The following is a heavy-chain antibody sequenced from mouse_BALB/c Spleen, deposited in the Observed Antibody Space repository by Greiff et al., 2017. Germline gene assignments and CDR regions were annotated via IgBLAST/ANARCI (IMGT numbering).Heavy chain of an antibody. D-gene: IGHD2-1*01. J-gene: IGHJ3*01. CDR1: GYSITSDYA. CDR3: ARGGNYVWFAY. Sequence: DVQLQESGPGLVKPSQSLSLTCTVTGYSITSDYAWNWIRQFPGNKLEWMGYISYSGSTSYNPSLKSRISITRDTSKNQFFLQLNSVTTEDTATYYCARGGNYVWFAYWGQGTLVTVSA. CDR2: ISYSGST. V-gene: IGHV3-2*02.